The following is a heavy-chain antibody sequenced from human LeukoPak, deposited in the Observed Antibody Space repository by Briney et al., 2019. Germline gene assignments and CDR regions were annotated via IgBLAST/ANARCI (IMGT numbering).Heavy chain of an antibody. D-gene: IGHD1-26*01. J-gene: IGHJ6*02. V-gene: IGHV3-30*18. CDR1: GFTFSSYG. CDR3: AKARGGSYPIYYYYGMDV. Sequence: GGSLRPSCAASGFTFSSYGMHWVRQAPGKGLEWVAVISYDGSDKYYADSVKGRFTISRDNSKNTLYLQMNSLRAEDTAVYYCAKARGGSYPIYYYYGMDVWGQGTTVTVSS. CDR2: ISYDGSDK.